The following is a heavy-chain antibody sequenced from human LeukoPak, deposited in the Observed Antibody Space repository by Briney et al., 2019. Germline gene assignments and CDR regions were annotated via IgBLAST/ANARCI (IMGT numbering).Heavy chain of an antibody. CDR2: ISGSGGST. J-gene: IGHJ4*02. V-gene: IGHV3-23*01. CDR3: AKDPTYYDFWSGYPPNDY. Sequence: PGGSLRLSCAASGFTFSSYAMSWVRQAPGKGLEWVSAISGSGGSTYYAGSVKGRFTISRDNSKNTLYLQMNSLRAEDTAVYYCAKDPTYYDFWSGYPPNDYWGQGTLVTVSS. CDR1: GFTFSSYA. D-gene: IGHD3-3*01.